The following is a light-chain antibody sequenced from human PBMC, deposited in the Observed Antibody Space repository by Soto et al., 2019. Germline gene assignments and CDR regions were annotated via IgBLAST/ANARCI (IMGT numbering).Light chain of an antibody. Sequence: IVRTQSPATLSVSPGERATLSCRASQSIRYDLAWYQQRFGQAPRLLIYGASTRATGVPASLIVSGSGTEFTLTIRRLAPEDFAVDDCQQYGSPGTFGQGTKVDIK. CDR2: GAS. V-gene: IGKV3-15*01. CDR1: QSIRYD. CDR3: QQYGSPGT. J-gene: IGKJ1*01.